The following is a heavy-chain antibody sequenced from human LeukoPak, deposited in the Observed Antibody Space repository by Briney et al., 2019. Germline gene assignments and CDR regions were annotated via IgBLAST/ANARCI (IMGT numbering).Heavy chain of an antibody. CDR3: ARVGYGGTWYVDY. CDR2: INTDGSST. CDR1: GFTFSSYW. D-gene: IGHD6-13*01. V-gene: IGHV3-74*01. J-gene: IGHJ4*02. Sequence: PGGSLRLSCAASGFTFSSYWMHWVRQAPGKGLVWVSRINTDGSSTSYADSVKGRFTISRDSVKNTLYLQMNSLRAEDTAAYYCARVGYGGTWYVDYWGQGTLVTVSS.